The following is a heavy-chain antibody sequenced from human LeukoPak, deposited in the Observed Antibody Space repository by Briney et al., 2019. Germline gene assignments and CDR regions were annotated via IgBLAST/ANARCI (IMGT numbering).Heavy chain of an antibody. Sequence: GESLKISCKGSGYSFTSYWISWVRQMPGKGLEWMGRIDPSDSYTNYSPSFQGHVTISADKSISTAYLQWSSLKASDTATYYCARHLPEYSSSWYPKVYYYYGMDVWGQGTTVTVSS. CDR3: ARHLPEYSSSWYPKVYYYYGMDV. J-gene: IGHJ6*02. CDR2: IDPSDSYT. D-gene: IGHD6-13*01. CDR1: GYSFTSYW. V-gene: IGHV5-10-1*01.